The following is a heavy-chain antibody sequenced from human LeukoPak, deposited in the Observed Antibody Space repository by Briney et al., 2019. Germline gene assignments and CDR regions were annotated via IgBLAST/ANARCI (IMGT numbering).Heavy chain of an antibody. Sequence: GGSLRLSCAASGFTFSTYWMHWVRQAPGKGLLWVSRINTDGSITNYADSVKGRFTISRDNAKNTLYLQMNILRSEDTAVYYCARVPPSVGEATSEYFQDWGQGTLVTVSS. J-gene: IGHJ1*01. CDR2: INTDGSIT. D-gene: IGHD1-26*01. CDR3: ARVPPSVGEATSEYFQD. CDR1: GFTFSTYW. V-gene: IGHV3-74*01.